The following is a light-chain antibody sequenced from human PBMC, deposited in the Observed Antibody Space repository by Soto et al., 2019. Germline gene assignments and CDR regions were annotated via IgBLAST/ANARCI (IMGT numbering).Light chain of an antibody. J-gene: IGKJ4*01. V-gene: IGKV1-5*03. CDR1: QSISSW. Sequence: DIQMTQSPSTLSASVGDRVTITCRASQSISSWLAWYQHKPGKAPKLLIYKASSLESGVPSRFSGSGSGTEFTLTISSLQPDDLATYYCQQYNSYPLTFGGGTKVEIK. CDR3: QQYNSYPLT. CDR2: KAS.